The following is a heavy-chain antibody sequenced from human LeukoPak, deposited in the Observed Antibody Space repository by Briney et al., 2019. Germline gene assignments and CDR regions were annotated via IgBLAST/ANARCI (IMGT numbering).Heavy chain of an antibody. Sequence: QAGGSLRLSCAASGFPLRNYGITWVRQAPGKGLEWVSGITGSGDTYYADSVKGRFAISRDNSKNTVYLQMNSLRAEDTAVYHCAKGNYGEKIDYWGPGTLVTVSS. CDR1: GFPLRNYG. V-gene: IGHV3-23*01. CDR2: ITGSGDT. D-gene: IGHD4-17*01. J-gene: IGHJ4*02. CDR3: AKGNYGEKIDY.